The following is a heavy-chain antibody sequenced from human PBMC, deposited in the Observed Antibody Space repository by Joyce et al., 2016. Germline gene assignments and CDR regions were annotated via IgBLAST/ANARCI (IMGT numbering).Heavy chain of an antibody. Sequence: QVQLVKSGGGVVQPGRPLRLSCAVSGFTFSSYGMHWVRQAPGKGLEWVVVIWYDGSNTEYADSVKGRFTISRDNSKNTLYLQISSLRDEDTAVYYCARYTRAHKYSSSCLDDWGQGTLVAVSS. CDR3: ARYTRAHKYSSSCLDD. J-gene: IGHJ4*02. CDR1: GFTFSSYG. CDR2: IWYDGSNT. V-gene: IGHV3-33*01. D-gene: IGHD6-13*01.